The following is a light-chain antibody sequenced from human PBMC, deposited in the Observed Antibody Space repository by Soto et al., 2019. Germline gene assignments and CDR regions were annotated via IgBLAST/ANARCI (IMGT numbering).Light chain of an antibody. Sequence: SALTQPASLSWAPGQSITLSRTGNSTDIGRYNYVSWYQQHPGKAPKLMIYDVSNRPSGVSNRFSGSKSGNTASLTISGLQAEDEADYYCSSYTSSSTYVFGTGTKVTVL. V-gene: IGLV2-14*03. J-gene: IGLJ1*01. CDR1: STDIGRYNY. CDR3: SSYTSSSTYV. CDR2: DVS.